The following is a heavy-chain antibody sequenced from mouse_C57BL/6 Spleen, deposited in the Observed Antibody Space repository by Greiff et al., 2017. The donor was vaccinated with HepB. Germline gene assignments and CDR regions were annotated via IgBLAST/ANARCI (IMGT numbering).Heavy chain of an antibody. V-gene: IGHV1-64*01. Sequence: QVQLQQPGAELVKPGASVKLPCKASGYTFTSYWMHWVKQRPGQGLEWIGMIHPNSGSTNYNEKFKSKATLTVDKSSSTAYMQLSSLTSEDSAVYYCARGTYGNYVGYFDYWGQGTTLTVSS. CDR2: IHPNSGST. CDR1: GYTFTSYW. CDR3: ARGTYGNYVGYFDY. J-gene: IGHJ2*01. D-gene: IGHD2-1*01.